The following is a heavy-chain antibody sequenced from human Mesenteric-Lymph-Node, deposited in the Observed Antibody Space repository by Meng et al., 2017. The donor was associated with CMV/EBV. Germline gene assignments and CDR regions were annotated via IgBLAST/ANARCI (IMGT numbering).Heavy chain of an antibody. CDR2: IYHSCST. CDR1: GGSISSSNW. Sequence: SETLSLTCAVSGGSISSSNWWSWVRQPPGKGLEWIGEIYHSCSTNYNPSLKSRVTISVDKSKNQFSLKLSSVTAADTAVYYCASRGHYDFCSGYQTPFDYWGQGTLVTVSS. CDR3: ASRGHYDFCSGYQTPFDY. V-gene: IGHV4-4*02. D-gene: IGHD3-3*01. J-gene: IGHJ4*02.